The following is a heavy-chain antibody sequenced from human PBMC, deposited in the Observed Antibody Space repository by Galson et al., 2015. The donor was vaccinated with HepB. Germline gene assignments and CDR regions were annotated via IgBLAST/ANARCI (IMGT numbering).Heavy chain of an antibody. V-gene: IGHV3-73*01. CDR3: TRLGDLSGYSSC. Sequence: SLRLSCAGSGFTFSGSAMHWVRQTSGKGLEWIGRIGSNANNYATAYKASVKGRFTISRGDSKNTAYLQMNSLRTEDTAVYYCTRLGDLSGYSSCWGQGTLVTVSS. CDR2: IGSNANNYAT. J-gene: IGHJ4*02. CDR1: GFTFSGSA. D-gene: IGHD3-22*01.